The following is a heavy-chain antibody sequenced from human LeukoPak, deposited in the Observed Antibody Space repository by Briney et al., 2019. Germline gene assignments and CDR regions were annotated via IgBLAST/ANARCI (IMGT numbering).Heavy chain of an antibody. D-gene: IGHD5-12*01. CDR3: ARYDGYDLRY. Sequence: GGSLRLSCAASGFTFSNYWMNWVRQAPGKGLDWVAKINEGGSEKHYVDSVKGRFTISRDNAKNSLYLEMNGLRVEDTAVYYCARYDGYDLRYWGQGTLVTVSS. V-gene: IGHV3-7*04. J-gene: IGHJ4*02. CDR2: INEGGSEK. CDR1: GFTFSNYW.